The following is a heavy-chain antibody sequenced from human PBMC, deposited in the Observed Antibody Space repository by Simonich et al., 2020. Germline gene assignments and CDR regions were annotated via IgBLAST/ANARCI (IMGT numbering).Heavy chain of an antibody. Sequence: QVQLVQSGAEVKKPGASVKVSCKASGYTFTGYYMHWVRKAPGQGLEWKGWINPNSGGTKYAQKFQGRVTMTRDTSISTAYMELSRLRSDDTAVYYCARARLYSSSHAFDIWGQGTMVTVSS. CDR1: GYTFTGYY. V-gene: IGHV1-2*02. D-gene: IGHD6-6*01. CDR2: INPNSGGT. J-gene: IGHJ3*02. CDR3: ARARLYSSSHAFDI.